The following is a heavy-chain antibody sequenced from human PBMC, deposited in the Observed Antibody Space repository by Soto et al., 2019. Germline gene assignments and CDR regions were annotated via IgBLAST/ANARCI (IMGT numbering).Heavy chain of an antibody. V-gene: IGHV6-1*01. CDR1: GDSVSSDTGA. Sequence: SQTRSLTCVVSGDSVSSDTGAWNWIRQSPSRGLEWLGRTHYRSKWSFDYAISVKSRITIDPDTSKNQFSLHLDSLTPEDTAVYYCEGVTWFRGMDVWGQGTPVTVSS. CDR3: EGVTWFRGMDV. J-gene: IGHJ6*02. CDR2: THYRSKWSF. D-gene: IGHD3-10*01.